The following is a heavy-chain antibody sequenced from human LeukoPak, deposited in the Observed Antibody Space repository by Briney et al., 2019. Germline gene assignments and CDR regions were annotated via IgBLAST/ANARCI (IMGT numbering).Heavy chain of an antibody. Sequence: SETLSLTCAVYGGSFSGYYWSWIRQPPGKGLEWIGEINHSGSTNYNPSLKSRVTISVDTSKNQFSLKLSSVTAADTAVYYCAKDRYGYNRHWGQGTLVTVSS. CDR3: AKDRYGYNRH. J-gene: IGHJ4*02. D-gene: IGHD5-24*01. CDR1: GGSFSGYY. CDR2: INHSGST. V-gene: IGHV4-34*01.